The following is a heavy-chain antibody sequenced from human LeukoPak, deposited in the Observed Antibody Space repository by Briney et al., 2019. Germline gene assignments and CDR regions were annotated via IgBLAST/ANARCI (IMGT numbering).Heavy chain of an antibody. CDR3: ARDPPYSSSWYFDY. CDR2: ISYDGSNK. J-gene: IGHJ4*02. D-gene: IGHD6-13*01. V-gene: IGHV3-30*03. Sequence: GGSLRLSCAASGFTFSSYSMNWVRQAPGKGLEWVAVISYDGSNKYYADSVKGRFTISRDNSKNTLYLQMNSLRAEDTAVYYCARDPPYSSSWYFDYWGQGTLVTVSS. CDR1: GFTFSSYS.